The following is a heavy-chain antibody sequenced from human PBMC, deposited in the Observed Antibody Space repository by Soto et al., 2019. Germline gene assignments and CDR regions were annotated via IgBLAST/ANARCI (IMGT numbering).Heavy chain of an antibody. V-gene: IGHV4-39*01. CDR3: ARLAAMVGAARYVYFDV. D-gene: IGHD2-15*01. CDR1: GGAIISTSYW. CDR2: MSYSGST. Sequence: QLQLQESGPGLVKPSETLSLTCDVSGGAIISTSYWWGWIRQPPGKGLEWIGSMSYSGSTYYNSSLKSRVTMSVDTSKNQFSLNLISVTAADTAVYYCARLAAMVGAARYVYFDVWGRGTLVNVSS. J-gene: IGHJ2*01.